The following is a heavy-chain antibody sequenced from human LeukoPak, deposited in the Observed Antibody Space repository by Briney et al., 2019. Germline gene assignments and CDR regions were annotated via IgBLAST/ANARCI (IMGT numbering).Heavy chain of an antibody. J-gene: IGHJ4*02. CDR2: ISGSSSYI. D-gene: IGHD1-26*01. CDR3: ARDESGSRFDD. CDR1: GFTFNTYS. Sequence: GGSLRLSCAASGFTFNTYSMSWVRQAPGKGLEWVSSISGSSSYIYYADSVKGRFTISRDNAKNSLYLQMNSLRAEDTAVYYCARDESGSRFDDWGQGTLVTVSS. V-gene: IGHV3-21*01.